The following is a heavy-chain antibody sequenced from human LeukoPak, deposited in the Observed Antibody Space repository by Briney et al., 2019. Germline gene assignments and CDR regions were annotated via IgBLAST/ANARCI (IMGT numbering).Heavy chain of an antibody. CDR2: TYHSGGT. D-gene: IGHD3-22*01. CDR1: GGSISSGGYS. CDR3: ASRYYYDSSGYYYGPDY. J-gene: IGHJ4*02. Sequence: SQTLSLTCAVSGGSISSGGYSWSWIRQPPGKGLEWIGYTYHSGGTYYNPSLKSRVTISVDRSKNQFSLKLSSVTAADTAVYYCASRYYYDSSGYYYGPDYWGQGTLVTVSS. V-gene: IGHV4-30-2*01.